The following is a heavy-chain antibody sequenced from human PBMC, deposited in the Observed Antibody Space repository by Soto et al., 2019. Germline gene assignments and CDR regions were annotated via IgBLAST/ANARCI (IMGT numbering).Heavy chain of an antibody. V-gene: IGHV3-30*18. J-gene: IGHJ4*02. CDR1: GFTFSSYG. CDR2: ISYDGSNK. CDR3: AKSLMVYARLDY. Sequence: PGGSLSLSCAASGFTFSSYGMHWVRQAPGKGLEWVAVISYDGSNKYYADSVKGRFSISRDNSKNTLYLQMNSLRAEDTAVFYCAKSLMVYARLDYWGQGTLVTVSS. D-gene: IGHD2-8*01.